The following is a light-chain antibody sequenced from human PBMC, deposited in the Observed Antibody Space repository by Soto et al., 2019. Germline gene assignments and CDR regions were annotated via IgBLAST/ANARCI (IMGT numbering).Light chain of an antibody. CDR1: SSDVGSYNL. Sequence: QSALTQPASVSGSPGQSITISCTGTSSDVGSYNLVSWYQQHPGKAPNLMIYEGSKRPSGVSNRFSGSKSGNTASLTISGLHAEDEADYYCCSYAGSSNVVFGGGTKLTVL. V-gene: IGLV2-23*01. CDR2: EGS. CDR3: CSYAGSSNVV. J-gene: IGLJ2*01.